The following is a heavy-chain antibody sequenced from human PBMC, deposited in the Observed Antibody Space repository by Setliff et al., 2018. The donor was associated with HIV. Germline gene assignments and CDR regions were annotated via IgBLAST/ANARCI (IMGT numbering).Heavy chain of an antibody. J-gene: IGHJ4*02. Sequence: SETLSLTCTVSGGSISSGSYYWSWIRQPAGKGLEWIGRVYSSGGTNYNPSLKSRVTISVDTSKNHFSLKLRSVTAADTAVYYCAQLGMVDDFDYWGQGTLVTVSS. CDR1: GGSISSGSYY. V-gene: IGHV4-61*10. CDR3: AQLGMVDDFDY. D-gene: IGHD1-1*01. CDR2: VYSSGGT.